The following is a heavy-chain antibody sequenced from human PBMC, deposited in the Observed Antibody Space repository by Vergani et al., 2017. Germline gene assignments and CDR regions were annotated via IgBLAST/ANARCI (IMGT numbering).Heavy chain of an antibody. V-gene: IGHV3-15*01. J-gene: IGHJ4*02. CDR3: TTPTKWEIRCYFDY. CDR2: IRPKTDGEKT. Sequence: EVQPVESGGGLVKPGGSLRLSCTTSGFTFSSSWMSWVRQAPGKGLEWVARIRPKTDGEKTDYAAPVKGRFTISRDDSKNTLYLQMNSLKTEDTAVYYWTTPTKWEIRCYFDYWGQGTLVTVSS. D-gene: IGHD1-26*01. CDR1: GFTFSSSW.